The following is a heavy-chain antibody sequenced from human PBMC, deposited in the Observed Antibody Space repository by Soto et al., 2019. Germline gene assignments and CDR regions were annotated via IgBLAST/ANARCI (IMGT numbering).Heavy chain of an antibody. D-gene: IGHD6-13*01. Sequence: SETLSLTCTVSGGSISSYYWSWIRQPPGKGLEWIGYIYYSGSTNYNPSLKRRVTMSVDTAKNQFSLKLSSVTAADTAVYYCARVESGIAAAGRDDWFDPWGQGTLVTVSS. J-gene: IGHJ5*02. CDR2: IYYSGST. CDR1: GGSISSYY. V-gene: IGHV4-59*01. CDR3: ARVESGIAAAGRDDWFDP.